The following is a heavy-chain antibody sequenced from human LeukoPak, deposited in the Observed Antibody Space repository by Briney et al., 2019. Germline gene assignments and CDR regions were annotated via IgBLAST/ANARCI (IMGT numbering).Heavy chain of an antibody. CDR1: GGTFSSYA. J-gene: IGHJ6*03. CDR2: IIPIFGTA. V-gene: IGHV1-69*05. D-gene: IGHD4-11*01. CDR3: ARVPTWGNYQGYYYYMDV. Sequence: SVKVSCKASGGTFSSYAISWVRQAPGQGLEWMGGIIPIFGTANYAQKFQGRVTITTDESTSTAYMELSSLRSEDTAVYYCARVPTWGNYQGYYYYMDVWGKGTTVTVSS.